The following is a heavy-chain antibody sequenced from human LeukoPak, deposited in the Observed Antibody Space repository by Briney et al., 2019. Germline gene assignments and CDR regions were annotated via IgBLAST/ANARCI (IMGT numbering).Heavy chain of an antibody. CDR1: GGSISSSSYY. J-gene: IGHJ4*02. CDR2: IYYSGST. Sequence: SETLSLTCTVSGGSISSSSYYWGWIRQPPGKGLEWIGSIYYSGSTYYNPSLKSRVTISVDTSKNQFSLKLSSVTAADTAVYYCASFSPSPYYFDYWGQGTLVTVSS. V-gene: IGHV4-39*07. CDR3: ASFSPSPYYFDY.